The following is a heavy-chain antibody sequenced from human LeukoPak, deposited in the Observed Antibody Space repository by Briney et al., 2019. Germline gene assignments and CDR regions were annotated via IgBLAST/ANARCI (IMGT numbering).Heavy chain of an antibody. CDR2: IYYSGST. CDR1: GGSISSSSYY. Sequence: SETLSLTCTVSGGSISSSSYYWGWIRQPPGKGLEWIGSIYYSGSTYYNPSLKSRVTISVDTSKNQFSLKLSSVTAADTAVYYCARGLSSLRFLEWLLRHDAFDIWGQGTMVTVS. V-gene: IGHV4-39*01. D-gene: IGHD3-3*01. CDR3: ARGLSSLRFLEWLLRHDAFDI. J-gene: IGHJ3*02.